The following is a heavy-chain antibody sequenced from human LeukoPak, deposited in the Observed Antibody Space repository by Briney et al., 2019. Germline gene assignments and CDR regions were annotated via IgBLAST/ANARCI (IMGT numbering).Heavy chain of an antibody. Sequence: SETLSLTCAVYGGSFSGYYWSWIRQPPGKGPEWIGEINHSGSTNYNPSLKSRVTISVDTSKNQFSLKLSSVTAADTAVYYCARGRRGPNRRYDAFDIWGQGTMVTVSS. J-gene: IGHJ3*02. CDR1: GGSFSGYY. CDR2: INHSGST. V-gene: IGHV4-34*01. CDR3: ARGRRGPNRRYDAFDI. D-gene: IGHD1-14*01.